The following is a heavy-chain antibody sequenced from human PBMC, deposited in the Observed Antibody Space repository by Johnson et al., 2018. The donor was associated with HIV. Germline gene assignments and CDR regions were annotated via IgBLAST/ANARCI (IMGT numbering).Heavy chain of an antibody. CDR2: IYGGGSGGST. Sequence: VQLVESGGGVVQPGGSLRLSCAASGFTVSSNYMSWVRQAPGKGLEWVSVIYGGGSGGSTYYADSVKGRFTISRDNSKNTLYLQMNSLRPEDTAVYYCASGDDDGFWGRGTLVTVSS. V-gene: IGHV3-66*02. CDR1: GFTVSSNY. J-gene: IGHJ4*03. CDR3: ASGDDDGF. D-gene: IGHD5-12*01.